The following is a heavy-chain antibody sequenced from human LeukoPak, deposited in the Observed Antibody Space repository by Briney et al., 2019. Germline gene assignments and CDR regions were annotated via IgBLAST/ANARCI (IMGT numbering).Heavy chain of an antibody. V-gene: IGHV3-64*01. CDR3: ARDREYSGYGDMDV. Sequence: GGSLRLSCAASGFTFSSYSVYWVRQAPGKGLEHVSAINSKGSNTYYANSVKGRFTISRDNSKNTLFLQMGRLRAEDTAVYYCARDREYSGYGDMDVWGKGTTVTVSS. CDR2: INSKGSNT. J-gene: IGHJ6*03. D-gene: IGHD5-12*01. CDR1: GFTFSSYS.